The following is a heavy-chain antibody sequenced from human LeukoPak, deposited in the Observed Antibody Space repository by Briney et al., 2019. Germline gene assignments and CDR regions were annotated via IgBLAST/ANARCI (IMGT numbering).Heavy chain of an antibody. Sequence: PGGSLRLSCAASGFTFSSYWMHWVRKSPGKGPVWVSRINRDGSSANYADSVKGRFTISRDNSKNTLFLQMNSLRAEDTAVYYCARGGYSSSWYHFDYWGQGTLVTVSS. CDR2: INRDGSSA. V-gene: IGHV3-74*01. J-gene: IGHJ4*02. D-gene: IGHD6-13*01. CDR3: ARGGYSSSWYHFDY. CDR1: GFTFSSYW.